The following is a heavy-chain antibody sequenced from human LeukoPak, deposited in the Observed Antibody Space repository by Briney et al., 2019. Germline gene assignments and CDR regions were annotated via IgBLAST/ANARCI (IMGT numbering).Heavy chain of an antibody. CDR3: ARRLPDVIGYCSSTSCYWGA. V-gene: IGHV4-39*01. CDR2: IYYSGST. CDR1: GGSISSSSYY. D-gene: IGHD2-2*01. J-gene: IGHJ4*02. Sequence: SETLSLTCTVSGGSISSSSYYWGWIRQPPGKGLEWIGSIYYSGSTYYNPSLKSRVTISVDTSKNQFSLKLSSVTAADTAVYYCARRLPDVIGYCSSTSCYWGAWGQGTLVTVSS.